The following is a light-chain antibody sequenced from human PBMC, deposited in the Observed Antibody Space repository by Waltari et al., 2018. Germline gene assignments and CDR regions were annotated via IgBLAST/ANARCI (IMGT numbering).Light chain of an antibody. CDR2: DVA. CDR1: SSDLGAYDP. CDR3: ASSTSTSTLL. V-gene: IGLV2-14*03. Sequence: QSALTQPASVSGSPGQSITISCTATSSDLGAYDPVSWSQQHPAKAPKLLIYDVASRPSGVSHRFAASKSGNTASLTISGLQAEDEADYYCASSTSTSTLLFGTGTRVTVL. J-gene: IGLJ1*01.